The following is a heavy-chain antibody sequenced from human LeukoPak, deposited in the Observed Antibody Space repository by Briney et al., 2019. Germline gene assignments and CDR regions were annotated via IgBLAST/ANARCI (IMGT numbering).Heavy chain of an antibody. J-gene: IGHJ4*02. V-gene: IGHV4-4*07. CDR1: GGSLNIATK. CDR3: ARGFVEVTAFDY. D-gene: IGHD2-21*02. Sequence: SETLSLTCTVSGGSLNIATKWSWVRQSAGNGLEWIGRIYTSGTTNYNPSLRSRVSMSVDTSKNQFSLKLSSVTAADTAVYYCARGFVEVTAFDYWGQGLLVTVSS. CDR2: IYTSGTT.